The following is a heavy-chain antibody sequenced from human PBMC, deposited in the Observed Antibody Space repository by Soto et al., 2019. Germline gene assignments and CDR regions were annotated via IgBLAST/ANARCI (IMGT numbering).Heavy chain of an antibody. Sequence: QVQLQESGPGLVKPSETLSLTCNVSGGSISSYYWTWIRQPPGKGLEWIGYLYNTGTTNYNPSLKSRVTISLDTSKNQFFLNLSSVTAADTAVYYCAVMSFTVFGEVIDNFYFYGMDVWGQGTTVTVSS. J-gene: IGHJ6*02. D-gene: IGHD3-3*01. CDR1: GGSISSYY. CDR3: AVMSFTVFGEVIDNFYFYGMDV. CDR2: LYNTGTT. V-gene: IGHV4-59*03.